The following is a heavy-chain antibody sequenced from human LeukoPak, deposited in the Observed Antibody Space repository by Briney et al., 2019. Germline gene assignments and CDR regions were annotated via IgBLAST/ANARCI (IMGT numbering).Heavy chain of an antibody. J-gene: IGHJ5*02. Sequence: GGSLRLSCAASGFTFRSYEMNWVRQAPGKGLEWVSYISSSDSTSHYADSVKGRFTISRDNAKNSLYLLMNSLRVEDMGVYYCARETRGHYYDSSGPDHWGQGTLVTVSS. CDR1: GFTFRSYE. D-gene: IGHD3-22*01. CDR2: ISSSDSTS. V-gene: IGHV3-48*03. CDR3: ARETRGHYYDSSGPDH.